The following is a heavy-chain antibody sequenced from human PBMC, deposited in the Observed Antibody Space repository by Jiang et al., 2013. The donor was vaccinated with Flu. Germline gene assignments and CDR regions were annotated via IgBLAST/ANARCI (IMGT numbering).Heavy chain of an antibody. CDR2: IIPILGIA. J-gene: IGHJ4*02. CDR1: GGTFSSYA. V-gene: IGHV1-69*04. CDR3: ARGGVAPSGSYRDY. D-gene: IGHD1-26*01. Sequence: GAEVKKPGSSVKVSCKASGGTFSSYAVSWVRQAPGQGLEWMGRIIPILGIANYAQKFQGRVTITADKSTSTAYMELSSLRSEDTAVYYCARGGVAPSGSYRDYWGQGTLVTVSS.